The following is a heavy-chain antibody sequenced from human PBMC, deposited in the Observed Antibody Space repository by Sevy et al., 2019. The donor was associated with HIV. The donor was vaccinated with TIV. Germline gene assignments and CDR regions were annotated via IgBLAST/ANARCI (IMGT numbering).Heavy chain of an antibody. CDR2: INHSGST. Sequence: SETLSLTCAAYGGSFSGYYWSWIRQPPGKGLEWIGEINHSGSTNYNPSLKSRVTISVDTPKNQFPLELRSVTAADRAVYYCGREVGYGEDWFDPWGQGTLVTVSS. V-gene: IGHV4-34*01. J-gene: IGHJ5*02. CDR3: GREVGYGEDWFDP. D-gene: IGHD4-17*01. CDR1: GGSFSGYY.